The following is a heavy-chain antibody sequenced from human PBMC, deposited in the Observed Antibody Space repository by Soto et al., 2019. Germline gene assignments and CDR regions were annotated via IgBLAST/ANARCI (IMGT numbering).Heavy chain of an antibody. Sequence: ASVKVSCKASGYTFTSYAMHWVRQAPGQRLEWMGWINSGNGNTKYSQKFQGRVTITRDTSASTAYMELSSLRSEDTAVYYCARERITIFGVVPMDGMDVWGQGTTVTVSS. J-gene: IGHJ6*02. CDR3: ARERITIFGVVPMDGMDV. CDR2: INSGNGNT. D-gene: IGHD3-3*01. CDR1: GYTFTSYA. V-gene: IGHV1-3*01.